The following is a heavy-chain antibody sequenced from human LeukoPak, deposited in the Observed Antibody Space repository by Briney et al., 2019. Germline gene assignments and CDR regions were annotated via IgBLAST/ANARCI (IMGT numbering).Heavy chain of an antibody. Sequence: PSETLSLTCTVSGGSISSSNYYWGWIRQPPGKGLEWIGTIYYRGSAYYIPSLKSRVTISVDTSKNQFSLKLSSVTAADTAVYYCVRQWMRDSGAYYDFHHWGQGTLVTVST. CDR1: GGSISSSNYY. CDR3: VRQWMRDSGAYYDFHH. J-gene: IGHJ4*02. V-gene: IGHV4-39*01. CDR2: IYYRGSA. D-gene: IGHD3-22*01.